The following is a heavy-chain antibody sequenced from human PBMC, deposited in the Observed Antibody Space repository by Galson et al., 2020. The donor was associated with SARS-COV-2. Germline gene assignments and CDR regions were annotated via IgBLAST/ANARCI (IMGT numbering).Heavy chain of an antibody. CDR1: GDSVSSHSAA. V-gene: IGHV6-1*01. CDR2: TYYRSQWST. CDR3: AGRVAGAGSLHI. D-gene: IGHD6-19*01. Sequence: SQTLSLTCAIPGDSVSSHSAAWNWIRQSPSRGLEWLGRTYYRSQWSTDYVVSVKSRITIKQDTSKNQFSLQLNSVTPEDTAMYYCAGRVAGAGSLHIWGQGTMVIVSS. J-gene: IGHJ3*02.